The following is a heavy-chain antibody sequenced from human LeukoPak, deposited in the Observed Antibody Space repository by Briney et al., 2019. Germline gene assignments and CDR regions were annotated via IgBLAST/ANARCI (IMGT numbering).Heavy chain of an antibody. J-gene: IGHJ4*02. D-gene: IGHD5-12*01. Sequence: ASVTVSCKASGYTFTSYYMHWVRQAPGQGLEWMGIINPSGGSTSYAQKFQGRVTMTRDMSTSTVYMELSSLRSEDTAVYYCARDSIVATTYFDYWGQGTLVTVSS. V-gene: IGHV1-46*01. CDR3: ARDSIVATTYFDY. CDR1: GYTFTSYY. CDR2: INPSGGST.